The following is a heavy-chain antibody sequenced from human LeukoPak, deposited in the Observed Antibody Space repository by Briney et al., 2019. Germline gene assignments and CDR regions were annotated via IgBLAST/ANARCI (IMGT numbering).Heavy chain of an antibody. V-gene: IGHV4-34*01. Sequence: PSETLSLTCAVYGGSFSGYHWSWIRQPPGKGLVWIGEINYSGSTNYNPSLKSRVTISVDTSKNQFSLKLKSVTAADTAVYYCARRSVDTAMVDFDYWGQGPLVTVSS. J-gene: IGHJ4*02. D-gene: IGHD5-18*01. CDR2: INYSGST. CDR3: ARRSVDTAMVDFDY. CDR1: GGSFSGYH.